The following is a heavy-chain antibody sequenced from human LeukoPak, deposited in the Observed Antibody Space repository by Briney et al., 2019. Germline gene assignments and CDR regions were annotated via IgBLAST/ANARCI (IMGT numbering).Heavy chain of an antibody. CDR2: ISYSGST. CDR3: ARVDHYDFWVFP. V-gene: IGHV4-30-4*07. J-gene: IGHJ5*02. D-gene: IGHD3-3*01. Sequence: SETLSLTCAVSVGSISSGGHSWSWIRQPPGKGLEWIGYISYSGSTYYNPSLKSLVTISVDTSKNQFSLKLNSVTAADTAVYYCARVDHYDFWVFPWGQGTLVTVSS. CDR1: VGSISSGGHS.